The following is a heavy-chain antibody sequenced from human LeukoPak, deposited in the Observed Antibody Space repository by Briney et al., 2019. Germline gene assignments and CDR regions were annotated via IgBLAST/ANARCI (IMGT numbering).Heavy chain of an antibody. D-gene: IGHD3-22*01. V-gene: IGHV4-34*01. CDR2: INHSGST. J-gene: IGHJ4*02. Sequence: PSETLSLTCAVYGGSFSGYYWSWIRQPPGKGLEWNGEINHSGSTNYNPSLKSRVTISVDTSKNQFSLKLSSVTAADTAVYYCARERDSSGFLDYWGQGTLVTVSS. CDR1: GGSFSGYY. CDR3: ARERDSSGFLDY.